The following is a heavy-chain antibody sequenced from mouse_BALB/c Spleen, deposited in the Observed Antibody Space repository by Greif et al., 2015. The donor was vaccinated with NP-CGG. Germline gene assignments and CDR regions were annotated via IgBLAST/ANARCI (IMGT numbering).Heavy chain of an antibody. CDR2: ILPGSGST. D-gene: IGHD1-1*01. J-gene: IGHJ3*01. V-gene: IGHV1-9*01. CDR3: ARGHYYGSSTWFAY. CDR1: GYTFSSYW. Sequence: VQLQQSGAELMKSGASVKISCKATGYTFSSYWIEWVKQRPGHGLEWIGEILPGSGSTNYNEKFKGKATFTADTSSNTAYMQLSSLTSEDSAVYYCARGHYYGSSTWFAYWGQGTLVTVSA.